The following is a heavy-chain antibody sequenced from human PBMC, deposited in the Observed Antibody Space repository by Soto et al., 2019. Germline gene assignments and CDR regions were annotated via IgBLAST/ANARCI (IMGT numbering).Heavy chain of an antibody. CDR2: ISSSSLYI. CDR3: ARANYDFWGGYSNYFGMDV. D-gene: IGHD3-3*01. J-gene: IGHJ6*02. V-gene: IGHV3-21*01. Sequence: EVQLVESGGGLVKPGGSLRVSCAASGFTFSNYTINWVRQAPGKGLEWVSAISSSSLYIYYADSVKGRFTISRDNAKNSLYLQMNSLGAEDTAVYYCARANYDFWGGYSNYFGMDVWGQGTTVTVSS. CDR1: GFTFSNYT.